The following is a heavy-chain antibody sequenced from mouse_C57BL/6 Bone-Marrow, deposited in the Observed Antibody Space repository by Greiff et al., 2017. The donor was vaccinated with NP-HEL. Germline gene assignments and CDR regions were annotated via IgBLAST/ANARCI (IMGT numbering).Heavy chain of an antibody. J-gene: IGHJ3*01. CDR1: GFNIKDDY. V-gene: IGHV14-4*01. CDR2: IDPENGDT. D-gene: IGHD4-1*01. Sequence: EVQLQQSGAELVRPGASVKLSCTASGFNIKDDYMHSVKQRPEQGLEWIGWIDPENGDTEYASKFQGKATITADTSSNTAYLQLSSLTSEDTAVYYCTLTGFAYWGQGTLVTVSA. CDR3: TLTGFAY.